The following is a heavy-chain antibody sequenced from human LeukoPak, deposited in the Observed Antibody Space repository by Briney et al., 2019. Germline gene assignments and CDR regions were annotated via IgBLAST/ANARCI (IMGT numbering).Heavy chain of an antibody. J-gene: IGHJ4*02. CDR1: GFTFSSYA. CDR3: ARDYKVVPAPFDY. Sequence: GGSLRLSCAASGFTFSSYAMSWVRQAPGKGLEWVAFIRYDGSNKYYADSVKGRFTISRDNSKNTLYLQMNSLRAEDTAVYYCARDYKVVPAPFDYWGQGTLVTASS. D-gene: IGHD2-2*01. CDR2: IRYDGSNK. V-gene: IGHV3-30*02.